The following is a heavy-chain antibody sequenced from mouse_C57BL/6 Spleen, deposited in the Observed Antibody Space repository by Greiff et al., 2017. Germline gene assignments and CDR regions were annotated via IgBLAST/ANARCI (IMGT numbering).Heavy chain of an antibody. CDR1: GYTFTDYE. V-gene: IGHV1-15*01. J-gene: IGHJ3*01. CDR2: IDPETGGT. Sequence: VQLQQSGAELVRPGASVTLSCKASGYTFTDYEMHWVKQTPVHGLEWIGAIDPETGGTAYNQKFKGKAILTADKSSSTAYMELRSLTSEDSAVYYCTRGGGYEAWFAYWGQGTLVTVSA. D-gene: IGHD2-2*01. CDR3: TRGGGYEAWFAY.